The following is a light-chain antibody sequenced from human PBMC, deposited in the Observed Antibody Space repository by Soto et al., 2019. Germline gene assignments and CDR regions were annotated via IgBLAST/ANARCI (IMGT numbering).Light chain of an antibody. Sequence: DIQMTQSPSTLSASVGDRVTITCRASQSISSWLAWYQQKPGKAPKLLIYDASSLESGVASRFSGSGSGTEFTLTISSLQPDEFATYYYQQYNSYSRTFGQGTKVEIK. CDR3: QQYNSYSRT. CDR2: DAS. CDR1: QSISSW. J-gene: IGKJ1*01. V-gene: IGKV1-5*01.